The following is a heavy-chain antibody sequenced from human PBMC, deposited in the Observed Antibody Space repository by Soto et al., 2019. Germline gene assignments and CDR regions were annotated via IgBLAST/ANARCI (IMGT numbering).Heavy chain of an antibody. D-gene: IGHD7-27*01. Sequence: QVQLQESGPGLVKPSETLSLTCTVSGGSISSYYWSWIRQPPGKGLEWIGYIYYSGSTNYNPSLKGRVTISADTSKNQFPLMLSSVTAADTAVYYCASRWGSYFDYWGQGTLVTVSS. CDR1: GGSISSYY. CDR3: ASRWGSYFDY. CDR2: IYYSGST. J-gene: IGHJ4*02. V-gene: IGHV4-59*08.